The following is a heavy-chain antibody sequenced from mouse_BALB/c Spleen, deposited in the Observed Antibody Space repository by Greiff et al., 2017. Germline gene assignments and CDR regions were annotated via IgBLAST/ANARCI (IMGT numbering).Heavy chain of an antibody. CDR1: GFNIKDTY. Sequence: DVKLQESGAELVKPGASVKLSCTASGFNIKDTYMHWVKQRPEQGLEWIGRIDPANGNTKYDPKFQGKATITADTSSNTAYLQLSSLTSEDTAVYYCARVRDYAMDYWGQGTSVTVSS. J-gene: IGHJ4*01. V-gene: IGHV14-3*02. CDR3: ARVRDYAMDY. CDR2: IDPANGNT. D-gene: IGHD2-14*01.